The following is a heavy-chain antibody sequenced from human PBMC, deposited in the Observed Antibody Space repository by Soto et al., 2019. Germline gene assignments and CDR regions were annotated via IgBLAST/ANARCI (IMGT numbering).Heavy chain of an antibody. CDR1: GGSISSYY. Sequence: PSETLSLTCTVSGGSISSYYWSWIRQPPGKGLEWIGYIYYSGSTNYNPSLKSRVTISVDTSKNQFSLKLSSVTAADTAVYYCARLYSRHDAFDIWGQGTMVTVSS. J-gene: IGHJ3*02. V-gene: IGHV4-59*12. D-gene: IGHD6-13*01. CDR3: ARLYSRHDAFDI. CDR2: IYYSGST.